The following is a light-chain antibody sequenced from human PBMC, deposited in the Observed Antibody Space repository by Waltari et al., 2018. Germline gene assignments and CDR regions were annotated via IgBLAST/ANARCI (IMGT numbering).Light chain of an antibody. CDR3: ATWDSRLSVVV. CDR1: SSNIGNND. CDR2: DNN. J-gene: IGLJ3*02. V-gene: IGLV1-51*01. Sequence: QSVLTQPPSVSAAPGQRVTISCSGGSSNIGNNDVSWYQQFPGTAPKLLITDNNKRPFGIPDRFSGSKSGPSATLGITGLQTGDEADYYCATWDSRLSVVVFGGGTKVTVL.